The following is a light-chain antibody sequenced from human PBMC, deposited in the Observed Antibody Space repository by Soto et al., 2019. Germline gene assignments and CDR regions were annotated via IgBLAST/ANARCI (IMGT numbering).Light chain of an antibody. V-gene: IGLV4-60*02. CDR1: SGHSSYI. J-gene: IGLJ3*02. CDR2: LEGSGSY. CDR3: ETWDSNTRV. Sequence: QPVLTQSSSASASLGSSVKLTCTLSSGHSSYIIAWHQQQPGKAPRYLMKLEGSGSYNKGSGVPDRFSGSSSGADRYLTIYYLQFEDEADYYCETWDSNTRVFGGGTKVTVL.